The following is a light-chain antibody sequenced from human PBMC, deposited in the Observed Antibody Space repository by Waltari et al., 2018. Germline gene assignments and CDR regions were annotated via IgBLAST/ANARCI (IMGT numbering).Light chain of an antibody. Sequence: CRDSQSVSRCLAWYKQKPVQAPRLLIYGASTRATGISDRFSGSGYGTDFSLTISRLEPEDFAVYYCQKYDRLPATFGQGTKVEIK. V-gene: IGKV3-20*01. CDR2: GAS. CDR3: QKYDRLPAT. CDR1: QSVSRC. J-gene: IGKJ1*01.